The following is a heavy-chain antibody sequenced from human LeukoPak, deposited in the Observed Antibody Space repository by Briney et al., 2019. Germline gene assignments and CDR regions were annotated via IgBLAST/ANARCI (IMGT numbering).Heavy chain of an antibody. D-gene: IGHD3-22*01. Sequence: PGGSLRLSCAASGFTFSSYAMSWVRQAPGKGLEWVSAISGSGGSTYYADSVKGRFTISRDNSKNTLYLQMNSLRAKDTAVYYCAKRGYYDSSAQGAFDIWGQGTMVTVSS. V-gene: IGHV3-23*01. CDR2: ISGSGGST. CDR1: GFTFSSYA. CDR3: AKRGYYDSSAQGAFDI. J-gene: IGHJ3*02.